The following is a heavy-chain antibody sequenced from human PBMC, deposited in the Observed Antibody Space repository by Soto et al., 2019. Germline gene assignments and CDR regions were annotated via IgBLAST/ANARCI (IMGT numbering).Heavy chain of an antibody. D-gene: IGHD5-12*01. CDR3: SKWSGYGDL. Sequence: EMQLLESGGGLVQPGGSLRLSCAASGFTMGTYTVTWVRQAPGKGLEWVAGISVTPGITFYEDSVKGRFTISRDSPNNAVYLQMNSLSAEDTAMYFCSKWSGYGDLWGQGTLVTVSS. CDR1: GFTMGTYT. V-gene: IGHV3-23*01. J-gene: IGHJ4*02. CDR2: ISVTPGIT.